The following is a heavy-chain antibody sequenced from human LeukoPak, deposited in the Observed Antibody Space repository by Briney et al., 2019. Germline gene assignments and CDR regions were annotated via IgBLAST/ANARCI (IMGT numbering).Heavy chain of an antibody. D-gene: IGHD6-13*01. J-gene: IGHJ6*03. CDR2: IYYSGST. CDR3: ASLPYAIAAADSGRFNYYYYMDV. V-gene: IGHV4-39*07. Sequence: SETLSLTCTVSGGSISSSSYYWGWIRQPPGKGLEWIGSIYYSGSTYYNPSLKSRVTISVDTSKNQFSLKLSSVTAADTAVYYCASLPYAIAAADSGRFNYYYYMDVWGKGTTVTVSS. CDR1: GGSISSSSYY.